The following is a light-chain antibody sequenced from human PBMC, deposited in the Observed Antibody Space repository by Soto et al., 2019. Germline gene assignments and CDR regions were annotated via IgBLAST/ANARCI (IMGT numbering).Light chain of an antibody. V-gene: IGLV2-23*03. CDR2: EGS. J-gene: IGLJ2*01. Sequence: QSVLTQPASVSGSPGQSITISCTGTSSDVGSYNLVSWYQQHPGKAPKLMIYEGSKRPSGVSNRFSGSKSGNTASLTISGLQAEDKADYYCCSYAGSSTFHVVFGGGTKLTVL. CDR1: SSDVGSYNL. CDR3: CSYAGSSTFHVV.